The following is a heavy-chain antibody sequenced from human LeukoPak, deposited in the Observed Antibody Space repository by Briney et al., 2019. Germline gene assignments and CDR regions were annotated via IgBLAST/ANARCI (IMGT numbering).Heavy chain of an antibody. CDR3: ARNTITGYYYGMDV. J-gene: IGHJ6*02. Sequence: ETLSLTCTVSGGSISSSSYYWGWIRQPPGKGLEWVSSISSSSTYIYYADSVKGRFTISRDNAKNSLYLQMNSLRAEDTAVFYCARNTITGYYYGMDVWGQGTTVTVSS. V-gene: IGHV3-21*01. CDR1: GGSISSSS. CDR2: ISSSSTYI. D-gene: IGHD3-10*01.